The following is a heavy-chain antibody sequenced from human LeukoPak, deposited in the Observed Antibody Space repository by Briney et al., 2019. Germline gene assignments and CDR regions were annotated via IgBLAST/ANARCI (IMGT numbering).Heavy chain of an antibody. CDR1: GDSGFTFSDHN. V-gene: IGHV3-72*01. CDR3: ARDFFYY. J-gene: IGHJ4*02. CDR2: TGNKANGYTT. Sequence: GGSLRLSCAASGDSGFTFSDHNMDWVRQAPGKGLEWIGRTGNKANGYTTEYAASVKGRFTISRDESKNSLYLQMNSLKTEDTAVYYCARDFFYYWGQGTLVTVSS.